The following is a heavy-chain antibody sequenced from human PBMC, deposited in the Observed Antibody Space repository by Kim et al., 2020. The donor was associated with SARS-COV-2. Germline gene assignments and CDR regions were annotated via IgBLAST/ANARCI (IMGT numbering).Heavy chain of an antibody. D-gene: IGHD2-8*01. CDR1: GFTFGSYP. J-gene: IGHJ4*02. CDR2: ITYSGSHT. CDR3: TRETDLVYFDY. V-gene: IGHV3-21*01. Sequence: GGSLRLSCAASGFTFGSYPMNWVRQAPGKGLEWVSSITYSGSHTYYAGSVKGRFTISRDNAKNSLYLQMNSLRAEDTAVYYCTRETDLVYFDYWGQGALVTVSP.